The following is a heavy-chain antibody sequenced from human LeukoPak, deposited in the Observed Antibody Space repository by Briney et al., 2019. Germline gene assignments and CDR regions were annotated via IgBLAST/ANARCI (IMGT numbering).Heavy chain of an antibody. J-gene: IGHJ4*02. CDR1: GFTFSSYS. V-gene: IGHV3-48*04. CDR2: ISSSSSTI. Sequence: GGSLRLSCAASGFTFSSYSMNWVRQAPGKGLEWVSYISSSSSTIYYADSVKGRFTIFRDNAKNSLYLQMNSLRAEDTAVYYCARDYSSGWYGIDYWGQGTLVTVSS. D-gene: IGHD6-19*01. CDR3: ARDYSSGWYGIDY.